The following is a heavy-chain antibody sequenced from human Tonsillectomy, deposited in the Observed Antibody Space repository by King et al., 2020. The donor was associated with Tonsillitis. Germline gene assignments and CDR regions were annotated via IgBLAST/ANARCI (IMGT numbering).Heavy chain of an antibody. CDR3: ARDYTKWSGGGDY. CDR2: IWYDGRHK. V-gene: IGHV3-33*01. CDR1: GFTFSTYG. J-gene: IGHJ4*02. D-gene: IGHD2-15*01. Sequence: QVQLVESGGGVVQPGRSLRLSCAASGFTFSTYGRHWVRQAPGKGLEWVAVIWYDGRHKYYADSVKGRFTIARDNLKNTLYLQINSLRVDDTAMYYCARDYTKWSGGGDYWGQGTLVTVSS.